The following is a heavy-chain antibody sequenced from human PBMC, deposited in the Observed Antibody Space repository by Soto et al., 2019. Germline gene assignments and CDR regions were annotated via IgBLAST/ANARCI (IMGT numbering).Heavy chain of an antibody. J-gene: IGHJ4*02. V-gene: IGHV1-69*13. CDR2: IIPIFGTA. Sequence: ASVKVSCKASGCTFSSYAISWVRQAPGQGLEWMGGIIPIFGTANYAQKFQGRVTITADESTSTAYMELSSLRSEDTAVYYCARDRVTGDMVRGELDYWGQGTLVTVS. CDR1: GCTFSSYA. CDR3: ARDRVTGDMVRGELDY. D-gene: IGHD3-10*01.